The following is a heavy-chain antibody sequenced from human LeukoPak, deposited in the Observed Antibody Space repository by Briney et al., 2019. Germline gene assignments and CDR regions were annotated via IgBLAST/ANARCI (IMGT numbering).Heavy chain of an antibody. V-gene: IGHV1-8*03. D-gene: IGHD4-17*01. CDR2: MNPNSGDT. CDR1: GYTFSNYD. Sequence: GASVKVSCKASGYTFSNYDINWVRQAPGQGLEWMRWMNPNSGDTGYAQKFQGRVSITRNTSISTAYMELSSLRSEDTAVYYCARMWSYGDSENWFDPWGQGTLVTVSS. CDR3: ARMWSYGDSENWFDP. J-gene: IGHJ5*02.